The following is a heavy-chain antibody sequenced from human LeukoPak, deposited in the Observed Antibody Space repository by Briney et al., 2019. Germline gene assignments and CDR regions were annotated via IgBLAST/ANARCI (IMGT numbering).Heavy chain of an antibody. Sequence: SETLSLTCTVSGAPISSFYWSWIRQPPGKGLEWIGYMHYSGSSNYNPSLKSRVTISVDTSKNQFSLKLNSVTAADTAVYYCARRVTSNWFDPWGQGTLVTVSS. CDR2: MHYSGSS. V-gene: IGHV4-59*08. D-gene: IGHD2-21*02. J-gene: IGHJ5*02. CDR3: ARRVTSNWFDP. CDR1: GAPISSFY.